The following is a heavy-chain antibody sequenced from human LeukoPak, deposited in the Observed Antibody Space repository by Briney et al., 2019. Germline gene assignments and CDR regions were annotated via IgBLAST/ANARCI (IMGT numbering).Heavy chain of an antibody. CDR2: INHSGST. CDR3: ARGIPYSYGFSY. D-gene: IGHD5-18*01. Sequence: SETLSLTCAVYGGSFSGYYWSWIRQPPGKGLEWIGEINHSGSTNYNPSLKSRVTISVDTSKNQFSLKLSSVTAADTAVYYCARGIPYSYGFSYWGQGTLVTVSS. V-gene: IGHV4-34*01. CDR1: GGSFSGYY. J-gene: IGHJ4*02.